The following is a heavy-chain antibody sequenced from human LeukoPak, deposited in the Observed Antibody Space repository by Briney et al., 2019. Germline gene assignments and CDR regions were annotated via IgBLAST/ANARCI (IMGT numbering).Heavy chain of an antibody. CDR2: ISGSGGST. D-gene: IGHD1-26*01. Sequence: GGSLRLSCAASGFTVSSNYMSWVRQAPGKGLEWVSVISGSGGSTYYADSVKGRFTISRDNSKNTLYLQMNSLRAEDTAVYYCASTSGSSLGFDYWGQGTLVTVSS. CDR1: GFTVSSNY. V-gene: IGHV3-53*01. CDR3: ASTSGSSLGFDY. J-gene: IGHJ4*02.